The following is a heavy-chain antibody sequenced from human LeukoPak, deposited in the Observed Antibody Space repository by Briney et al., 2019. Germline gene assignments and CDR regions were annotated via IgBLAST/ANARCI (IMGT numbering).Heavy chain of an antibody. Sequence: SETLSLTCAVYGGSFSSYYWSWIRQTPGKGLDWIGEINHRGSTNYNPSLKRRITISVETSKNQFSLQLSSVTAADTAVYYCARQRIVVIKGDADYFDYWGQGTLVTVSS. CDR2: INHRGST. V-gene: IGHV4-34*01. CDR1: GGSFSSYY. J-gene: IGHJ4*02. D-gene: IGHD3-22*01. CDR3: ARQRIVVIKGDADYFDY.